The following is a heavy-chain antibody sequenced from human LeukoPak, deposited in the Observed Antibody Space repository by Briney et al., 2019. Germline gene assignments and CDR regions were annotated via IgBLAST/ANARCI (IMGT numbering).Heavy chain of an antibody. J-gene: IGHJ4*02. CDR2: IKEDGSEK. CDR3: TRDNRYYY. Sequence: GGSLRLSCAASGFTFSNYWMSWVRQAPGKALEWVANIKEDGSEKYYEDSVKGRLTISRDNAKNLVYLQMNSLRAEDTAVYYCTRDNRYYYWGQGTVVTVSS. D-gene: IGHD2-21*01. V-gene: IGHV3-7*01. CDR1: GFTFSNYW.